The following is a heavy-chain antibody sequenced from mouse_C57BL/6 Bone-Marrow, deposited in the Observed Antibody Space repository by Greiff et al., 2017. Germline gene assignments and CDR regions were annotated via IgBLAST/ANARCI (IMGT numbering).Heavy chain of an antibody. CDR1: GYSITSGYD. V-gene: IGHV3-1*01. CDR2: ISYSGST. CDR3: ARSYYGSSYDWYFDV. J-gene: IGHJ1*03. D-gene: IGHD1-1*01. Sequence: EVQLQQSGPGMVKPSQSLSLTCTVTGYSITSGYDWHWIRHFPGNKLEWMGYISYSGSTNYNPSLKIRISITHDTSKNHFFLKLNSVTTEDTATYYCARSYYGSSYDWYFDVWGTGTTVTVSS.